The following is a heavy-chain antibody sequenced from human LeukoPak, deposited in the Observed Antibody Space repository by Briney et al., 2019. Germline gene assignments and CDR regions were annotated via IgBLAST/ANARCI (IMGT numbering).Heavy chain of an antibody. V-gene: IGHV3-49*04. J-gene: IGHJ4*02. CDR1: GFTFDDYS. CDR3: TRWTHISGNWHRDV. Sequence: PGGSLRLSCTASGFTFDDYSMSWVRQAPGKGLEWVGFIKSKGYGGTAEYAASVKGRFAISRDDSKSIAYLQMNSLKTEDTAVYYCTRWTHISGNWHRDVWGQGTLVTVPS. D-gene: IGHD2-21*01. CDR2: IKSKGYGGTA.